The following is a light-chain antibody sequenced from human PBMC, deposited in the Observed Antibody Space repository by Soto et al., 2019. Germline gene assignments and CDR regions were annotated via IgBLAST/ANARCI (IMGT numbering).Light chain of an antibody. CDR1: SGSIASNY. CDR2: EDN. Sequence: NFMLTQPHSVSESPGKTVTISCTRSSGSIASNYVQWYQQRPGSATTPVIYEDNERPSGGPDRFSGSIDSSSNSASLTISGLKTDDEADYYCQSYHSGNVVFGGGTKLTVL. V-gene: IGLV6-57*04. J-gene: IGLJ2*01. CDR3: QSYHSGNVV.